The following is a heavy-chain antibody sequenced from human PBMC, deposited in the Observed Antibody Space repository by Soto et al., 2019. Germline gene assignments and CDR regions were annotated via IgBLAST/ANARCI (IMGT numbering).Heavy chain of an antibody. CDR2: IIPILGIP. CDR3: ARFRGSYGMDV. V-gene: IGHV1-69*02. J-gene: IGHJ6*02. D-gene: IGHD3-10*01. Sequence: QVQLVQSGAAVKKPGSSVKVSCKASGGTFSSYTISWVRQAPGPGLEWMGRIIPILGIPNYAQKFQGRVTITADKSTSTAEMELISLRSEDTAVYYCARFRGSYGMDVWGQGTTVTVSS. CDR1: GGTFSSYT.